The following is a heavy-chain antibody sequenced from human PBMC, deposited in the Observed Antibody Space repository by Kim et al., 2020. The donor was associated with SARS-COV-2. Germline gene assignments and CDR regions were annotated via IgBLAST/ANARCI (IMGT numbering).Heavy chain of an antibody. D-gene: IGHD3-22*01. J-gene: IGHJ3*02. CDR1: GGSISSGGYY. CDR3: ARAPMIVVVINAFDI. Sequence: SETLSLTCTVSGGSISSGGYYWSWIRQHPGKGLEWIGYIYYSGSTYYNPSLKSRVTISVDTSKNQLSLKLSSVTAADTAVYYCARAPMIVVVINAFDIWGQGTMVTVSS. V-gene: IGHV4-31*03. CDR2: IYYSGST.